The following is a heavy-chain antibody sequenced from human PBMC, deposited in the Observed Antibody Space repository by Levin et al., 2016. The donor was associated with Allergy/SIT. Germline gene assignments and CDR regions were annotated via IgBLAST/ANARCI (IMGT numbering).Heavy chain of an antibody. V-gene: IGHV3-30*18. CDR3: AKGDYYGSGSSTFFDY. J-gene: IGHJ4*02. Sequence: GESLKISCAASGFTFSSYGMHWVRQAPGKGLEWVAVISYDGSNKYYADSVKGRFTISRDNSKNTLYLQMNSLRAEDTAVYYCAKGDYYGSGSSTFFDYWGQGTLVTVSS. CDR2: ISYDGSNK. D-gene: IGHD3-10*01. CDR1: GFTFSSYG.